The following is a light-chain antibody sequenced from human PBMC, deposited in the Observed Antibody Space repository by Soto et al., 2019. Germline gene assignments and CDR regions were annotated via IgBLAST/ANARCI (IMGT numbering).Light chain of an antibody. V-gene: IGLV2-14*01. CDR2: AVT. CDR3: SSYTSSSTL. Sequence: QSALTQPASVSGSPVQSSTISCTGTSSDVGGYNYVSWYQQHPGKAPKLMIYAVTDRPSGVSSRFSGSKSGNTASLTISGLQAEDEADYYCSSYTSSSTLFGTGTKLTVL. CDR1: SSDVGGYNY. J-gene: IGLJ1*01.